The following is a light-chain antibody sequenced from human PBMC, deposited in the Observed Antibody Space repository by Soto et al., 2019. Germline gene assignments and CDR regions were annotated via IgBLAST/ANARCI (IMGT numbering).Light chain of an antibody. J-gene: IGLJ1*01. CDR3: QSYDSSLSGYV. CDR1: SSNIGAGYD. Sequence: QSVLTQPPSVSGAPGQRVTISCTGSSSNIGAGYDVHWYQQLPGTAPKLLIYGNTKRPSGVPDRFSGSKSGTSVSLAITVVQAEDEADYYCQSYDSSLSGYVFGTGTKLTVL. V-gene: IGLV1-40*01. CDR2: GNT.